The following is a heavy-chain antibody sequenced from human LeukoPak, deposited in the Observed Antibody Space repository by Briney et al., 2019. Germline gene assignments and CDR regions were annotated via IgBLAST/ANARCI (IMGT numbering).Heavy chain of an antibody. V-gene: IGHV1-2*06. Sequence: ASVKVSCKASGYTFTGYYMHWVRQAPGQGLEWMGRINPNSGGTNYAQKFQGRVTITTDESTSTAYMELSSLRSEDTAVYYCASGGDVVPAANRLWFGECWGQGTLVTVSS. CDR1: GYTFTGYY. CDR3: ASGGDVVPAANRLWFGEC. D-gene: IGHD2-2*01. CDR2: INPNSGGT. J-gene: IGHJ4*02.